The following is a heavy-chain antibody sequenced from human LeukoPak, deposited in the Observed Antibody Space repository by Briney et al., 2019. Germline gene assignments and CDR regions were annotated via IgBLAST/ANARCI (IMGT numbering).Heavy chain of an antibody. Sequence: GASVKVSCKASGYTFTGYYMHWVRQAPGQGLEWMGWINPNSSGTNYAQKFQGRVTMTRDTSISTAYMELSRLRSDDTAVYYCARDRGSGRPGPLPYYYYMDVWGKGTTVTVSS. CDR3: ARDRGSGRPGPLPYYYYMDV. J-gene: IGHJ6*03. V-gene: IGHV1-2*02. D-gene: IGHD3-10*01. CDR2: INPNSSGT. CDR1: GYTFTGYY.